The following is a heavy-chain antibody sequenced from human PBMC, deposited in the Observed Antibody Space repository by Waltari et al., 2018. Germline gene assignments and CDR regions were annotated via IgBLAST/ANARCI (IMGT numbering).Heavy chain of an antibody. D-gene: IGHD2-15*01. CDR3: VVGGYCSPSICPWDY. Sequence: EVQVVQSGAEVKKPGATVKIYCNASGSTFTDFSIHWLRLAPGKGLEWMGRVNTEDGETMYGMNFRDRITMTADTSTNTAYMELSSLRSADTAVYYCVVGGYCSPSICPWDYWGQGTLVTVSS. CDR2: VNTEDGET. CDR1: GSTFTDFS. V-gene: IGHV1-69-2*01. J-gene: IGHJ4*02.